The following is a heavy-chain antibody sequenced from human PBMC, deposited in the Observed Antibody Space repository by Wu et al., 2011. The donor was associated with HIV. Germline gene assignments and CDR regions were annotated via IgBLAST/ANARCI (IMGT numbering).Heavy chain of an antibody. Sequence: VQLVQSGAEVKKPGESLNISCQTSGYTVTTHWIAWVRLMPGKGLEWMGSIYPGDSDTRYSPSFQGQVTISVDKSINTAYLQWSSLKASDSAIYYCARRRRFGIYPHWGQGTRVTVSS. CDR1: GYTVTTHW. D-gene: IGHD3-10*01. CDR3: ARRRRFGIYPH. CDR2: IYPGDSDT. J-gene: IGHJ4*02. V-gene: IGHV5-51*01.